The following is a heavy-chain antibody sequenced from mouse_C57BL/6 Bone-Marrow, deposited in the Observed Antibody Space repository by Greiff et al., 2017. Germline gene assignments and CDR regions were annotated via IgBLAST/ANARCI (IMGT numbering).Heavy chain of an antibody. V-gene: IGHV1-52*01. J-gene: IGHJ4*01. Sequence: QVQLQQPGAELVRPGSSVKLSCKASGYTFTSYWMHWVKQRPIQGLEWIGNIDPSDSETHYNQKFKNKATLTVDNSSSTAYIQHSNLTSEDSADYDGACDGGSSDGAMDYWGQGTLVTVSA. D-gene: IGHD1-1*01. CDR1: GYTFTSYW. CDR2: IDPSDSET. CDR3: ACDGGSSDGAMDY.